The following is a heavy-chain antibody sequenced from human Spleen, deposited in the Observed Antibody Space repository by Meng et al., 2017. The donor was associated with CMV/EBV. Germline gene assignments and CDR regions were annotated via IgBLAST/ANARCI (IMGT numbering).Heavy chain of an antibody. Sequence: GESLKISCAASGFTLSTYCMNWVRQAPGKGLEWVANIKLDGSEISYVDSVKGRFTISRDNAKNSLHLQMNSLRAEDTAVYYCARDLRFLEWSYFDYWGQGTLVTVSS. CDR1: GFTLSTYC. V-gene: IGHV3-7*01. J-gene: IGHJ4*02. D-gene: IGHD3-3*01. CDR3: ARDLRFLEWSYFDY. CDR2: IKLDGSEI.